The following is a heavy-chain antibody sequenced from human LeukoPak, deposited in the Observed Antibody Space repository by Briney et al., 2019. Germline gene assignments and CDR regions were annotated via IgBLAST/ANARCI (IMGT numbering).Heavy chain of an antibody. D-gene: IGHD2-21*02. V-gene: IGHV1-18*04. CDR3: ARDRDCGGDCSPGWFDP. CDR1: GYTFTNYD. Sequence: ASVKVSCKASGYTFTNYDITWVRQAPGQGLEWMGWISAYNGNTNYAQKFQGRVTMTTDTSTSTAYMELRSLRSDDTAVYYCARDRDCGGDCSPGWFDPWGQGTLVTVSS. J-gene: IGHJ5*02. CDR2: ISAYNGNT.